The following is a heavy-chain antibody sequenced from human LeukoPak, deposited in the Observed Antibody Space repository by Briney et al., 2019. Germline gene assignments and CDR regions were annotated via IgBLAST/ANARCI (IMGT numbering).Heavy chain of an antibody. CDR3: ARRRRAGDAFDI. V-gene: IGHV3-21*05. Sequence: GGSLRLSCAASGFTFSSYEMNWVRQAPGKGLEWVSYISSSSSYIYYADSVKGRFTISRDNAKNLLYLQMNSLRAEDTAVYYCARRRRAGDAFDIWGQGTMVTVSS. J-gene: IGHJ3*02. CDR1: GFTFSSYE. CDR2: ISSSSSYI. D-gene: IGHD6-19*01.